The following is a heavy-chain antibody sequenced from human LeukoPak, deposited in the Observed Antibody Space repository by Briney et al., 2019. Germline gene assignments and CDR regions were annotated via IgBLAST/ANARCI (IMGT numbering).Heavy chain of an antibody. J-gene: IGHJ4*02. CDR1: GGSISSSSYY. CDR2: IYYSGNT. V-gene: IGHV4-39*01. Sequence: SETLSLTCTVSGGSISSSSYYWGWIRQPPGKGLEWIGTIYYSGNTYYNPSLKSRVTISVDTSKNQFSLKLSSVTDADTAVYYCARRVGISPVFDYWGQGTLVTVSS. D-gene: IGHD1-26*01. CDR3: ARRVGISPVFDY.